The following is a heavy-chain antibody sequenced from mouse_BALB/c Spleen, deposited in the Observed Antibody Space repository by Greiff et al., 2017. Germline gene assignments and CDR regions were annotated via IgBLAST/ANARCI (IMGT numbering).Heavy chain of an antibody. J-gene: IGHJ4*01. D-gene: IGHD2-14*01. CDR3: AYRYDGGTYAMDY. CDR2: INPSSGYT. CDR1: GYTFTSYT. V-gene: IGHV1-4*02. Sequence: QVQLQQSAAELARPGASVKMSCKASGYTFTSYTMHWVKQRPGQGLEWIGYINPSSGYTEYNQKFKDKTTLTADKSSSTAYMQLSSLTSEDSAVYYCAYRYDGGTYAMDYWGQGTSVTVSS.